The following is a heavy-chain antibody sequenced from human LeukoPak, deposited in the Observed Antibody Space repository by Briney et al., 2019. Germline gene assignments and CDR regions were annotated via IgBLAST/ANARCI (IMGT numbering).Heavy chain of an antibody. CDR1: GGSISSSSYY. V-gene: IGHV4-39*07. CDR3: ARQTYHYDSSGYAFDI. J-gene: IGHJ3*02. D-gene: IGHD3-22*01. CDR2: IYYSGST. Sequence: PSETLSLTCIVSGGSISSSSYYWGWIRQPPGKGLEWIGSIYYSGSTYYNPSLKSRDTISVDTSKNQFSLKLSSVTAADTAVYYCARQTYHYDSSGYAFDIWGQGTMVTVSS.